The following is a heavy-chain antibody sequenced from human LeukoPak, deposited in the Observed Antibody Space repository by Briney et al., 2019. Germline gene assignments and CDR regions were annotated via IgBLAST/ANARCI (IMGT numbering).Heavy chain of an antibody. J-gene: IGHJ4*02. CDR3: AKVKMATTYFDY. CDR2: ISYDGSNK. CDR1: GFTFSSYG. V-gene: IGHV3-30*18. D-gene: IGHD5-24*01. Sequence: GGFLRLSCAASGFTFSSYGMHWVRQAPGKGLEWVAVISYDGSNKYYADSVKGRFTISRDNSKNTLYLQMNSLRAEDTAVYYCAKVKMATTYFDYWGQGTLVTVSS.